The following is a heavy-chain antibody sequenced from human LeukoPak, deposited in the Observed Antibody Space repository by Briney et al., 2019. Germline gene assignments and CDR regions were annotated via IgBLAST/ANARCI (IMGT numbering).Heavy chain of an antibody. CDR2: IYYSGST. V-gene: IGHV4-39*01. J-gene: IGHJ3*02. CDR1: GGSISSSSYY. D-gene: IGHD6-13*01. CDR3: ARRKPAAGKGYAFDI. Sequence: SETLSLTCTVSGGSISSSSYYWGWIRQPPGKGLEWIGSIYYSGSTYYNPSLKSRVTISVDTSKNQFSLKLSSVTAADTAVYYCARRKPAAGKGYAFDIWGQGTMVTVSS.